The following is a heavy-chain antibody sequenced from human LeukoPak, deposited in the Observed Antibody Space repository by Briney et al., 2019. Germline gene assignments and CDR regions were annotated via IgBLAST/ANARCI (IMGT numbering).Heavy chain of an antibody. CDR3: ARVWQQLAEYQH. CDR1: GYTFTDYH. J-gene: IGHJ1*01. V-gene: IGHV1-2*02. Sequence: ASVKVSCKASGYTFTDYHMHWVRQAPGQGFEWMGWTNPNSGDTKYAQRFQGRVTMTRDTSISTVHMELSRLISDDTAVYYWARVWQQLAEYQHWGQGTLVTVSS. D-gene: IGHD6-13*01. CDR2: TNPNSGDT.